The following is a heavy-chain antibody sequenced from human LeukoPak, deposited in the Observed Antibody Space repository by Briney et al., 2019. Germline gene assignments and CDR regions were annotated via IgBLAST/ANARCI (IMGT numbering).Heavy chain of an antibody. J-gene: IGHJ4*02. D-gene: IGHD3-22*01. V-gene: IGHV4-4*09. CDR1: GGSISSNY. CDR2: IYTSGST. CDR3: ATSRTYYDSSGVFDY. Sequence: SETLSLTCTVSGGSISSNYWSWIRQPPGKGLEWIGYIYTSGSTNYNPSLKSRVTISVDTSKDQFSLKLRSVPAADTAVYYCATSRTYYDSSGVFDYWGQGTLVTVSS.